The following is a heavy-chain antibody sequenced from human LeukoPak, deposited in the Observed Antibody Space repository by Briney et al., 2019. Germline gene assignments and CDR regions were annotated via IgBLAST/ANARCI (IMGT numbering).Heavy chain of an antibody. D-gene: IGHD3-22*01. Sequence: GSLRLSCAASGFTFSSHSMNWVRQAPGKGLEWVSSISSSSSYIYYADSVKGRFTISRDNAKNSLYLQMNSLRAEDTAVYYCARDQAYYDSSGYYVDYWGQGTLVTVSS. CDR2: ISSSSSYI. CDR1: GFTFSSHS. J-gene: IGHJ4*02. CDR3: ARDQAYYDSSGYYVDY. V-gene: IGHV3-21*01.